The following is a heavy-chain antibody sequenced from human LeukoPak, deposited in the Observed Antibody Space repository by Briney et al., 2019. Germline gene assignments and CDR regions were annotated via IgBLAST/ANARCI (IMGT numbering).Heavy chain of an antibody. V-gene: IGHV3-9*01. J-gene: IGHJ4*02. CDR1: GFTFDDYA. CDR2: ISWNSGSI. Sequence: PGGSLRLSCAASGFTFDDYAMHWVRQAPGKGLEWVSGISWNSGSIGYADSVKGRFTISRDNAKNSLYLQMNSLRAEDTALYYCAKDMGGIESVPRSIAAAGIDYWGQGTLVTVSS. D-gene: IGHD6-13*01. CDR3: AKDMGGIESVPRSIAAAGIDY.